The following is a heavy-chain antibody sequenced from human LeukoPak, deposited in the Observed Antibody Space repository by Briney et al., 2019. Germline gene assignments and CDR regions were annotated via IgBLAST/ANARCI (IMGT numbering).Heavy chain of an antibody. CDR1: GGTFSSYA. Sequence: ASVKVSCKASGGTFSSYAISWVRQAPGQGLEWMGWISTFNGHTTYALKFQDRGTMTTDTSTDTAYLELRSLRTDDTAVYYCARRHLVGSGYFDHWGQGTLVTVSS. D-gene: IGHD2-15*01. CDR2: ISTFNGHT. V-gene: IGHV1-18*01. CDR3: ARRHLVGSGYFDH. J-gene: IGHJ4*02.